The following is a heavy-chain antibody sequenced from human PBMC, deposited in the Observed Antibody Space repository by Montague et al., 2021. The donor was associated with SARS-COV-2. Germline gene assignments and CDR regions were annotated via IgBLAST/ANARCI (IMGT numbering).Heavy chain of an antibody. CDR1: GDSISRNNLY. CDR3: TIEGHITTICSGCPRNWFDP. CDR2: ISTTGSP. Sequence: TLSLTCTLSGDSISRNNLYWTWIRQPAGKGLEWIGRISTTGSPGYNPSLKSRVTLSLDTSKNQFSLRLSSVTAADTAMYYCTIEGHITTICSGCPRNWFDPWGQGTLVTVSS. J-gene: IGHJ5*02. D-gene: IGHD2-2*01. V-gene: IGHV4-61*02.